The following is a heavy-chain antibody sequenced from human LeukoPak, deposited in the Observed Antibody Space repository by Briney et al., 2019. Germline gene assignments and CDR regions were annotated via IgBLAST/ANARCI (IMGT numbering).Heavy chain of an antibody. J-gene: IGHJ4*02. CDR3: VRVDNGGNYFDY. Sequence: SETLSLTCAVFGGSFDGYYWTWIRQSPEKGLEWIADIVYSGSVNYNPSLKSRVSISADTSKNQFSLRLSSVTAADTAVYYCVRVDNGGNYFDYWGQGTLVTVSS. V-gene: IGHV4-34*12. CDR2: IVYSGSV. D-gene: IGHD4-23*01. CDR1: GGSFDGYY.